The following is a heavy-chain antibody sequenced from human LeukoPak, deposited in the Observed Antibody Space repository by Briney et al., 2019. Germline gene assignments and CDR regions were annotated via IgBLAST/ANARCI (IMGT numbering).Heavy chain of an antibody. J-gene: IGHJ5*02. CDR2: INPTGGST. CDR3: ARDVSSTSSWWFDP. D-gene: IGHD2-2*01. CDR1: GYTFTSHY. V-gene: IGHV1-46*01. Sequence: ASVKVSCKASGYTFTSHYMHWVRQAPEKGLEGMGIINPTGGSTSYAQKFQGRVTMTRDTSTSTDYMELSSLTYEDTAVYYCARDVSSTSSWWFDPWGQGTLVIVSS.